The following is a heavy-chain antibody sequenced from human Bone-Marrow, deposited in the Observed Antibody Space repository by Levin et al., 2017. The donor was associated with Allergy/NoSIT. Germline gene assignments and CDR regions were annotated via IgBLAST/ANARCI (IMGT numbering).Heavy chain of an antibody. CDR1: GFTFGDYA. CDR3: TRDRGYHVLEDTY. V-gene: IGHV3-49*03. D-gene: IGHD2-15*01. Sequence: GGSLRLSCTASGFTFGDYAMSWFRQAPGKGLEWVGFIRSNTYGGTTEYAASVKGRFTISRDDSKSIAYLQMNSLKTEDTAVYFCTRDRGYHVLEDTYWGQGTLVTV. J-gene: IGHJ4*02. CDR2: IRSNTYGGTT.